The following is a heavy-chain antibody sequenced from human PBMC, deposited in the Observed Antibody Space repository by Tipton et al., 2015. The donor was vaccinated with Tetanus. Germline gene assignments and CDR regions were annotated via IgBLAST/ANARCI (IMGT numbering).Heavy chain of an antibody. D-gene: IGHD2-21*02. CDR1: GVSIRSSSYF. CDR2: IFYTGSR. J-gene: IGHJ4*02. Sequence: TLSLTCAVSGVSIRSSSYFWGWIRQPPGKGLEWIGHIFYTGSRHYNPSLERRATISRDTSKNHFSLKLTSMTAADRAVYYCARAGMVTDDRSKFDSWGQGVLVSVSS. CDR3: ARAGMVTDDRSKFDS. V-gene: IGHV4-30-4*07.